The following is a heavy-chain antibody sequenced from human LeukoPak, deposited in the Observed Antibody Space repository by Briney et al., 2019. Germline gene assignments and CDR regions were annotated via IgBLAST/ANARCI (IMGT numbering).Heavy chain of an antibody. J-gene: IGHJ4*02. V-gene: IGHV4-34*01. CDR1: GGSFSGYY. CDR2: INHSGST. D-gene: IGHD6-19*01. Sequence: PSETLSLTCAVYGGSFSGYYWSWIRQPPGKGLEWIGEINHSGSTNYNPSLKSRVTISVDTYKNDFSLKLSSVTAAHTAVYYCPRRRALSSGWLKTYYFDYWGQGTLLSVSS. CDR3: PRRRALSSGWLKTYYFDY.